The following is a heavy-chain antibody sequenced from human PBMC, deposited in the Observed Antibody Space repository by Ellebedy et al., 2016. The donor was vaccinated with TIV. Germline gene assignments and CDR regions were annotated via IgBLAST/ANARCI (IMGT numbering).Heavy chain of an antibody. V-gene: IGHV1-18*01. Sequence: AASVKVSCKASGYTFITFGISWVRQAPGQGLEWMGWINPYNGYTKYVEKFQGRVTVTTDTSTSTAYMELSSLRSDDTAVYYCAREPLPSNTQEWTQGFDSWGQGTLVTVSS. CDR1: GYTFITFG. CDR3: AREPLPSNTQEWTQGFDS. D-gene: IGHD3-3*01. CDR2: INPYNGYT. J-gene: IGHJ4*02.